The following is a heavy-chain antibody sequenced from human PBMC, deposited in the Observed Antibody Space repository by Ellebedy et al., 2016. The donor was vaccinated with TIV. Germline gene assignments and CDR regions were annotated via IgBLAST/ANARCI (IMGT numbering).Heavy chain of an antibody. CDR1: GYVFTSHY. D-gene: IGHD4-17*01. J-gene: IGHJ6*02. CDR3: ARDRDGDYVGSEGIYFYYYGMDV. V-gene: IGHV1-2*02. CDR2: INPNSGGT. Sequence: ASVKVSCKAFGYVFTSHYIHWVRQAPGQGLEWMGWINPNSGGTNYAQKFQGRVTMTRDTSISTAYMELSRLRSDDTDVYYCARDRDGDYVGSEGIYFYYYGMDVWGQGTTVTVSS.